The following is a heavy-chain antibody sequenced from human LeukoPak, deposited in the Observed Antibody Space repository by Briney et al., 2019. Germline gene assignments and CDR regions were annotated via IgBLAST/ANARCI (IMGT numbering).Heavy chain of an antibody. V-gene: IGHV4-61*01. J-gene: IGHJ6*03. CDR2: IHYSGST. Sequence: SETLSLTCTVSGGSISISNHYWSWIRHPPGKGLEWIGYIHYSGSTNYNPALKSRVTISVDTSKKQFSLRLSSVTAADTAVYYCATGHGSGTLRDRYYYMDVWGKGTTVTVSS. CDR1: GGSISISNHY. D-gene: IGHD3-10*01. CDR3: ATGHGSGTLRDRYYYMDV.